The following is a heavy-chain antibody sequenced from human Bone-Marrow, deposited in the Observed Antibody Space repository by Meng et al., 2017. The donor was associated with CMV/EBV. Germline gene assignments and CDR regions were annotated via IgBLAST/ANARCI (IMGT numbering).Heavy chain of an antibody. V-gene: IGHV4-34*01. J-gene: IGHJ6*01. CDR3: ARDHAKAAAGRNDYYGMDV. CDR1: GGSFSGYY. Sequence: SETLSLTCAVYGGSFSGYYWSWIRQPPGKGLGWIGEINHSGSTNYNPSLKSRVTISVDTSKNQYSLKLSSVTAADTAVYYCARDHAKAAAGRNDYYGMDVWGQGTRVTGYS. D-gene: IGHD6-13*01. CDR2: INHSGST.